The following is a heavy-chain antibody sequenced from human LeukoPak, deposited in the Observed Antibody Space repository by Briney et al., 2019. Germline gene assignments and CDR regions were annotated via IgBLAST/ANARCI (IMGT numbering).Heavy chain of an antibody. CDR2: IKSKSDGGTT. CDR1: GFSFNDAR. CDR3: TTCSGGSCSHFDY. J-gene: IGHJ4*02. D-gene: IGHD2-15*01. V-gene: IGHV3-15*01. Sequence: GGSLTLTCAASGFSFNDARLYWVRQAPGKGMEGVGRIKSKSDGGTTDYAAPVKGRFTISRDDSKNTLYLQMNSLKTEDTAVYYCTTCSGGSCSHFDYWGQGTLVTVSS.